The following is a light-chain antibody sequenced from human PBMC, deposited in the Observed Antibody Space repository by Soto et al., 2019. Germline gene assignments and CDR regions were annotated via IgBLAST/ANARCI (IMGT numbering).Light chain of an antibody. CDR1: QSISTW. Sequence: DIQMTQSPSTLSASGGDRVTITCRASQSISTWLAWYQQRPGKAPKLLIYDASSLESGVPSRFTGRGSGTEFTLTVSSLQPDDSATYSCLQYGYYASFGQGTKVDIK. J-gene: IGKJ1*01. CDR3: LQYGYYAS. V-gene: IGKV1-5*01. CDR2: DAS.